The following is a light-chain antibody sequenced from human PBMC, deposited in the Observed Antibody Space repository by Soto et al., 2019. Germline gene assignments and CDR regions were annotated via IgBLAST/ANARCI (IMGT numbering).Light chain of an antibody. CDR2: LERSGTY. Sequence: QLVLTQSSSASASLGSSVKLTCTLDSGHSSYVIAWHQQQPGKAPYYLMKLERSGTYTKGSGVPDRFSGSSAGDDRYLTISYLQFEDEADYYCEPWGSNLRLFGGGTKLTVL. V-gene: IGLV4-60*02. CDR1: SGHSSYV. CDR3: EPWGSNLRL. J-gene: IGLJ3*02.